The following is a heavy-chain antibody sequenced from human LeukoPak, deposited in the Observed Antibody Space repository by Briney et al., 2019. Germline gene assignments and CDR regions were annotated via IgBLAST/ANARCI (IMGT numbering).Heavy chain of an antibody. D-gene: IGHD2-21*02. V-gene: IGHV4-59*08. CDR2: IHYSGAT. J-gene: IGHJ4*02. Sequence: SETLSLTCTVSGGSISYDYWSWIRQSPGKRLEWIGYIHYSGATNYSPSLKSRVTISVDTSKNQFSLKLSSVTAADTALYYCATLRGASTAVFDSWGQGALVTVSS. CDR1: GGSISYDY. CDR3: ATLRGASTAVFDS.